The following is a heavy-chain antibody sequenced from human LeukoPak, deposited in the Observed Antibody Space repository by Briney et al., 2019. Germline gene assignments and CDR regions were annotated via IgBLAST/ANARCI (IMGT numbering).Heavy chain of an antibody. J-gene: IGHJ4*02. V-gene: IGHV3-23*01. CDR2: ISGSGGST. Sequence: GSLRLSCAASGFTFSSYAMSWVRRAPGKGLEWVSAISGSGGSTYYADSVKGRFTISRDNSKNTLYLQMDSLRAEDTAIYYCAKGSSGGRPYYFDYWGQGTLVTVSS. D-gene: IGHD3-22*01. CDR3: AKGSSGGRPYYFDY. CDR1: GFTFSSYA.